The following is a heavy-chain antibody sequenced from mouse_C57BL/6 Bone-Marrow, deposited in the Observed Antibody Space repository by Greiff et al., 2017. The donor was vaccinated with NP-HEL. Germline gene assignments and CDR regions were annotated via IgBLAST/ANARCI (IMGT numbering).Heavy chain of an antibody. CDR3: AIEANCDWYFDV. V-gene: IGHV1-82*01. CDR1: GYAFSSSW. CDR2: IYPGDGDT. J-gene: IGHJ1*03. Sequence: VQLQQSGPELVKPGASVKISCKASGYAFSSSWMNWVKQRPGKGLEWIGRIYPGDGDTNYNGKFKGKATLTADKSSSTAYMQLSSLTSEDSAVYFCAIEANCDWYFDVWGTGTTVTVSS. D-gene: IGHD4-1*01.